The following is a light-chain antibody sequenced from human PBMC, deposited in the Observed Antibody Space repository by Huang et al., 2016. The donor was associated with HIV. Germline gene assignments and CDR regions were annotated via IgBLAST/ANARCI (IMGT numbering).Light chain of an antibody. CDR3: QQYYSSLWT. Sequence: DVVMTQSPDSLTVSLGERATIHCKSSQSLLSISNNKNYLNLYQQKPGQPPKLLIYWASGRESGFPDRFSGSGSGTNFTLTIDSLQAEDMALYYCQQYYSSLWTFGQGTKVQIK. CDR1: QSLLSISNNKNY. V-gene: IGKV4-1*01. J-gene: IGKJ1*01. CDR2: WAS.